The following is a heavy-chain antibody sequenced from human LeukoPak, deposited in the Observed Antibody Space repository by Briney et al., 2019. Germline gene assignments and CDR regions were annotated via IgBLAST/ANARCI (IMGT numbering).Heavy chain of an antibody. CDR3: ARDRAAPTWYFDL. D-gene: IGHD2-15*01. V-gene: IGHV3-48*01. J-gene: IGHJ2*01. CDR2: IDGSTSTI. CDR1: GFTFNWYS. Sequence: PGGSLRLSCEASGFTFNWYSMSWLRQAPGKGLEWVSYIDGSTSTIYYADSVKGRFTISRDNAKNSLYLQMNSLRAEDTAVYYCARDRAAPTWYFDLWGRGTLVTVSS.